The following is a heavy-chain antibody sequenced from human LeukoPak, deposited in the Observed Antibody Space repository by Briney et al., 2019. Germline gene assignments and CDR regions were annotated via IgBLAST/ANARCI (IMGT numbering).Heavy chain of an antibody. D-gene: IGHD6-13*01. CDR1: GYTLTQLS. J-gene: IGHJ4*02. CDR2: FDPEDGET. CDR3: ATAYSSSWYVAFDY. Sequence: ASVKVSCKVSGYTLTQLSMHWVRQAPGKGLEWMGGFDPEDGETIYAQKFQGRVTMTEDTSTDTAYMELSSLRSEDTAVYYCATAYSSSWYVAFDYWGQGTLVTVSS. V-gene: IGHV1-24*01.